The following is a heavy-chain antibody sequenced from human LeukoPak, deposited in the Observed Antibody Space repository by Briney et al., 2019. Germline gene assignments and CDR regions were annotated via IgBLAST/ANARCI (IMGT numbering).Heavy chain of an antibody. CDR1: GFTFSSYG. Sequence: GRSLRLSCAASGFTFSSYGMHWVRQAPGKGLEWGAVIWYDGSNKYYADSVKGRFTISRDNSKNTLYLQMNSLRAEDTAVYYCARAVDTAMVTFLGYWGQGTLVTVPS. D-gene: IGHD5-18*01. CDR2: IWYDGSNK. CDR3: ARAVDTAMVTFLGY. V-gene: IGHV3-33*01. J-gene: IGHJ4*02.